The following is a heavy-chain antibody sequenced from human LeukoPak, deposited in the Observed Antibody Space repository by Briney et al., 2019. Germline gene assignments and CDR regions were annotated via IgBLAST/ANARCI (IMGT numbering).Heavy chain of an antibody. Sequence: SETLSLTCTVSGGSISSRSNYWGWIRQPPGQGLEWIGSLYYSGSTYYNPSLKGRVPIPVDTSKNQLSLKLSSVTAADTAVYYCAKHGERGYSYGHDYWGQGTLVTVSS. J-gene: IGHJ4*02. CDR2: LYYSGST. D-gene: IGHD5-18*01. CDR3: AKHGERGYSYGHDY. CDR1: GGSISSRSNY. V-gene: IGHV4-39*01.